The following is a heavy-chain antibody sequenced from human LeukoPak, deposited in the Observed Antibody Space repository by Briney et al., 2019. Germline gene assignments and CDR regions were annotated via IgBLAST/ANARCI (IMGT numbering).Heavy chain of an antibody. J-gene: IGHJ3*02. CDR2: IYPGDSDT. V-gene: IGHV5-51*01. D-gene: IGHD5-18*01. CDR1: GYTFTNYW. CDR3: ARGTGQYNYGHRGTFDI. Sequence: GESLKISCKGSGYTFTNYWVGWVRQMPGKGLEWMGIIYPGDSDTRYSPSFQGQVTISADKSINTAYLQWSSLKASDTAMYHCARGTGQYNYGHRGTFDIWGQGKMVTVSS.